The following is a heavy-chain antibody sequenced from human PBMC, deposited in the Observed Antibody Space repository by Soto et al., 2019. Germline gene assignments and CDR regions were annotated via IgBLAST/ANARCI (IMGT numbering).Heavy chain of an antibody. CDR1: GGSIRTYY. V-gene: IGHV4-59*01. D-gene: IGHD6-6*01. CDR3: ARDRAEGSSSTPAGGMDV. CDR2: IHYSGVT. Sequence: SETLSLTCSVSGGSIRTYYWNWILQPPGGCLEWIAYIHYSGVTNYSPSLRGRVSISIDRSNNEFSLKVPSVTAADTAVYYCARDRAEGSSSTPAGGMDVWGPGTTVTVSS. J-gene: IGHJ6*02.